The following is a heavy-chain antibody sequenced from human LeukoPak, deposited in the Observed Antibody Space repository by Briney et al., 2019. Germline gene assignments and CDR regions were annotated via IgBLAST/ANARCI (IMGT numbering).Heavy chain of an antibody. CDR1: GYSTISGYD. V-gene: IGHV4-38-2*02. Sequence: SETLSLTCTVSGYSTISGYDSGWIRQSPGKGLEWIGSIFHSGNTYYNPSLKSRVTISVDTSMNQFPLKLTSLTAADTAVYYCARTLYCIGATCYSPELFHSGGQGTLVTVSS. CDR3: ARTLYCIGATCYSPELFHS. CDR2: IFHSGNT. J-gene: IGHJ4*02. D-gene: IGHD2-15*01.